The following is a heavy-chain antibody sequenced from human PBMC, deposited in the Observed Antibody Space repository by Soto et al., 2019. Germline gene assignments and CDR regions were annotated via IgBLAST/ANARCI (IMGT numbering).Heavy chain of an antibody. Sequence: ASVKVSCKASGYTFPSYAMHWVRQAPGQRLEWMGWINAGNGNTKYSQKFQGRVTITRDTSASTAYMELSSLRSEDTAVYYCARETSGMNYYYMDVWGKGTTVTVSS. J-gene: IGHJ6*03. D-gene: IGHD4-17*01. CDR2: INAGNGNT. CDR1: GYTFPSYA. CDR3: ARETSGMNYYYMDV. V-gene: IGHV1-3*01.